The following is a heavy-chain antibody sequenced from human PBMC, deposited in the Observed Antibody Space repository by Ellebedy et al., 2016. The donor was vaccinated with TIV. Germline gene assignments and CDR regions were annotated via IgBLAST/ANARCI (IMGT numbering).Heavy chain of an antibody. J-gene: IGHJ5*02. CDR3: ARDPGGGGNYGDNWFDP. CDR2: IYTDGGT. CDR1: GFTVSSFF. D-gene: IGHD4-17*01. V-gene: IGHV3-66*01. Sequence: GESLKISCAASGFTVSSFFMTWVRQAPGKGLEWVSVIYTDGGTNYTDSVKGRFTISSDDFKNTLYLQMNSLKAEETAIFYCARDPGGGGNYGDNWFDPWGQGTLVTVSS.